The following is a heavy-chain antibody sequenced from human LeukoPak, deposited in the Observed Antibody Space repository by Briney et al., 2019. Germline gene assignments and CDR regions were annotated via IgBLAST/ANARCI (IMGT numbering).Heavy chain of an antibody. J-gene: IGHJ4*02. CDR3: AREGIQLWVFDY. D-gene: IGHD5-18*01. CDR1: GVSISSGGYY. V-gene: IGHV4-31*03. Sequence: SQTLSLTCTVSGVSISSGGYYWSWLRQHPGEGLEWIGYIYYSGSTYYNPSLKSRVTISVDTSKNQFSLKLSSVTAADTAVYYCAREGIQLWVFDYWGQGTLVTVSS. CDR2: IYYSGST.